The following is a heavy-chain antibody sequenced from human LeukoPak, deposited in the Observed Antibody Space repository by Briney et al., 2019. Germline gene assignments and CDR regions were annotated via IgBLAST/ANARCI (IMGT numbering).Heavy chain of an antibody. Sequence: ASVKVSCKVSGYTLTELSMHWVRQAPGKGLEWMGGFDPEDGETIYAQKFQGRVTMTEDTSTDTAYMELSSLRSEDTAVYYCATGLYYYDSSGYRFDYWGQGTLVTVPS. CDR3: ATGLYYYDSSGYRFDY. CDR1: GYTLTELS. D-gene: IGHD3-22*01. J-gene: IGHJ4*02. V-gene: IGHV1-24*01. CDR2: FDPEDGET.